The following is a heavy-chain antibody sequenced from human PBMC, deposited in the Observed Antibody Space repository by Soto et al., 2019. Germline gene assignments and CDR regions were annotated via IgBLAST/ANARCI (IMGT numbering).Heavy chain of an antibody. CDR3: AKASVGSGWFGGYFDY. Sequence: QVQLVESGGGVVQPGRSLRLSCAASGFTFSSYGMHWVRQAPGKGLEWVAVISYDGSNKYYADSVKGRFTISRDNSKNTLYLQMNSLRAEDTAVYYCAKASVGSGWFGGYFDYWGQGTLVTVSS. CDR1: GFTFSSYG. V-gene: IGHV3-30*18. D-gene: IGHD6-19*01. J-gene: IGHJ4*02. CDR2: ISYDGSNK.